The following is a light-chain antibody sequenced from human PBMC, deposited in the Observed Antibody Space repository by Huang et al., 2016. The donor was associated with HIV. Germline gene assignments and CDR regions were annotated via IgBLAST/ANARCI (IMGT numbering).Light chain of an antibody. V-gene: IGKV3-15*01. CDR3: QQYSKWPPNT. CDR1: QSVNRK. J-gene: IGKJ2*01. Sequence: EIVMTQSPATLSLSPGERATLSCRASQSVNRKLAWYKQKPGQAPRLLIYGAATRATGVPGRCSGSGSGTEFTLTIISLQSEDFAVYYCQQYSKWPPNTFGQGTKLESK. CDR2: GAA.